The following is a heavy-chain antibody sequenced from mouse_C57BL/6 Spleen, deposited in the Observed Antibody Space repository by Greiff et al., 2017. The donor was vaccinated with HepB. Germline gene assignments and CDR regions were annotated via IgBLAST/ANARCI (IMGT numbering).Heavy chain of an antibody. CDR3: TRGTGTDY. Sequence: VKLVESGAELVRPGASVTLSCKASGYTFTDYEMHWVKQTPVHGLEWIGAIDPETGGTAYNQKFKGKAILTADKSSSTAYMELRSLTSEDSAVYYCTRGTGTDYWGQGTTLTVSS. V-gene: IGHV1-15*01. CDR1: GYTFTDYE. J-gene: IGHJ2*01. D-gene: IGHD4-1*01. CDR2: IDPETGGT.